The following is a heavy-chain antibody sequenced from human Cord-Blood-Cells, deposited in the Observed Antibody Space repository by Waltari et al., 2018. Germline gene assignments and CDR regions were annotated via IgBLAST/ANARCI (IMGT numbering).Heavy chain of an antibody. D-gene: IGHD3-22*01. CDR2: INHRGRP. J-gene: IGHJ4*02. Sequence: QVQLQQWGAGLLKPSETLSLTCAVYGGSFSGYYWSWIRQPPGKGLEWIGEINHRGRPNYNPSLKSRVTISVDTSKNQFSLKLSSVTAADTAVYYCASYYYYDSSGYYFDYWGQGTLVTVSS. V-gene: IGHV4-34*01. CDR1: GGSFSGYY. CDR3: ASYYYYDSSGYYFDY.